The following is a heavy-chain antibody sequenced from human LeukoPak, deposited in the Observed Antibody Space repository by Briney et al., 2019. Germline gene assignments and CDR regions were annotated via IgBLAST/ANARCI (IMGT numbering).Heavy chain of an antibody. D-gene: IGHD3-22*01. Sequence: SGTLSLTCAVSGGSISSSNWWSWVRQPPGKGLEWIGEIYHSGSTNYNPSLKSRVTISVDKSKNRFSLKLSSVTAADTAVYYCAREYYYDSSGHFDYWGQGTLVTVST. CDR1: GGSISSSNW. V-gene: IGHV4-4*02. CDR2: IYHSGST. CDR3: AREYYYDSSGHFDY. J-gene: IGHJ4*02.